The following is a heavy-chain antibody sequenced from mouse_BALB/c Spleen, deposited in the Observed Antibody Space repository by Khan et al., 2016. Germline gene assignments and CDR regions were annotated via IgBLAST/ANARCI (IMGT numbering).Heavy chain of an antibody. CDR2: IDPANGNT. J-gene: IGHJ3*01. D-gene: IGHD4-1*01. Sequence: VQLKESGAELVKPGASVKLSCTASGFNIKDTYMHWVKQRPEQGLEWIGRIDPANGNTKYDPKFQGKATITADTSSNTAYLQLSSLTSEDTAVYYCARASWEWFAYWGQGTLVTVSA. CDR3: ARASWEWFAY. V-gene: IGHV14-3*02. CDR1: GFNIKDTY.